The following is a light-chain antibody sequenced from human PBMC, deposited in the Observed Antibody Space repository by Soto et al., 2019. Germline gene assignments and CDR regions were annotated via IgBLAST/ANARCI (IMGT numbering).Light chain of an antibody. Sequence: DIQMTQSPSTLSASVGDRVTITCRASQSISSWLAWYQQKPGQAPKLLIYDASSLESGVPSRFSGSGSGTEYTLAISSPQHDDSATYYGQQYNSYWTFGQGTKVEIK. CDR3: QQYNSYWT. CDR1: QSISSW. V-gene: IGKV1-5*01. J-gene: IGKJ1*01. CDR2: DAS.